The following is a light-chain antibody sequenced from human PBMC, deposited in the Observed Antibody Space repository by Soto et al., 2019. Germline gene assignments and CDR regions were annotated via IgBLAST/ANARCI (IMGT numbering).Light chain of an antibody. J-gene: IGKJ1*01. CDR2: DAS. V-gene: IGKV3-15*01. CDR1: QSISRN. CDR3: QQYNNWPPWT. Sequence: EIVMTQSPATLCVSPGERATLSCRASQSISRNLAWYQQKPGQAPRLLIYDASTRANGIPARFSGGGSWTKYTLTISSLQSEDFAAYCCQQYNNWPPWTFGQGTKV.